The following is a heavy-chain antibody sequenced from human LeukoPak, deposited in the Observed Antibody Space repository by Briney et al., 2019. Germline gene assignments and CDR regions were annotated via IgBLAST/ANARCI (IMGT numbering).Heavy chain of an antibody. CDR1: GFTFSTYA. V-gene: IGHV3-30-3*01. J-gene: IGHJ4*02. Sequence: PGGSLRLSCSASGFTFSTYAMHWVRQAPGKGLEWVVVISYDGTNKYYADSVKGRFTVSRDNSKNTLYLQMNSLRPEDTAIYYCAREAAAYCGGDCWVDYWGQGTLVTVSS. CDR3: AREAAAYCGGDCWVDY. D-gene: IGHD2-21*02. CDR2: ISYDGTNK.